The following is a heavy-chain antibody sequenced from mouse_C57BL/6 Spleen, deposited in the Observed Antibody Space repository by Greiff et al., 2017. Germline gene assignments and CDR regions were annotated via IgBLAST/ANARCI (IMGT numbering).Heavy chain of an antibody. Sequence: EVKLVESGGGLVKPGGSLKLSCAASGFTFSDYGMHWVRKAPEKGLEWVAYISSGSSTISYADTVKGRFTISRDNAKNTLFLQMTSLLSEDTAMYYCARPSNRDAMDYWGQGTSVTVAS. J-gene: IGHJ4*01. V-gene: IGHV5-17*01. D-gene: IGHD2-14*01. CDR3: ARPSNRDAMDY. CDR2: ISSGSSTI. CDR1: GFTFSDYG.